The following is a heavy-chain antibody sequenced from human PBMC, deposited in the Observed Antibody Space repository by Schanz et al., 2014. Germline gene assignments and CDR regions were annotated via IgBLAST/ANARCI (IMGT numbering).Heavy chain of an antibody. CDR1: GGTFSRLT. Sequence: QVQLVQSGADVKKPGSSVRVSCKASGGTFSRLTFSWVRQAPGQGLEWMGRIIPVLAIADYAQKFQGRVTITADKSTSTASMELSSLRSEDTAVYYCAREVGLYDRGWFDPWGQGTLVTVSS. CDR2: IIPVLAIA. CDR3: AREVGLYDRGWFDP. J-gene: IGHJ5*02. D-gene: IGHD3-22*01. V-gene: IGHV1-69*08.